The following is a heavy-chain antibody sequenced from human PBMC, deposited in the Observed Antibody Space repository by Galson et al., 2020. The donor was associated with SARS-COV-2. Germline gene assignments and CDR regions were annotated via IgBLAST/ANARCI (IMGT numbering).Heavy chain of an antibody. CDR2: ISSSGSTI. CDR1: GFTFSSYE. CDR3: ASLPGLYYYYGMDV. Sequence: GGSLRLSCAASGFTFSSYEMNWVRQAPGKGLEWVSYISSSGSTIYYADSVKGRFTISRNNAKNSLYLQMNSLRAEDTAVYYCASLPGLYYYYGMDVWGQGTTVTVSS. J-gene: IGHJ6*02. V-gene: IGHV3-48*03.